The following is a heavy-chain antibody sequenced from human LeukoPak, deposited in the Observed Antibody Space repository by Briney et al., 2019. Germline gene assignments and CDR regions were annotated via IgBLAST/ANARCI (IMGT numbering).Heavy chain of an antibody. CDR1: GFTFSSYA. J-gene: IGHJ4*02. D-gene: IGHD3-10*01. Sequence: PGGSLRLSCAASGFTFSSYAMSWVRQAPGKGLEWVSAISGSGGSTYYADSVKGRFTISRDNSKNTLYLQMNSLRAEDTAVYYCAKDLYYGPGSYYNAGDYWGQGTLVTVSS. V-gene: IGHV3-23*01. CDR2: ISGSGGST. CDR3: AKDLYYGPGSYYNAGDY.